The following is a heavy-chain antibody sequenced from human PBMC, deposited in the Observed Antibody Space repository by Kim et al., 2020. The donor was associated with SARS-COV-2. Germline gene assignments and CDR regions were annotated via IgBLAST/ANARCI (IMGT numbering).Heavy chain of an antibody. CDR2: ISSSGSTI. Sequence: GGSLRLSCAASGFTFSDYYMSWIRQAPGKGLEWVSYISSSGSTIYYADSVKGRFTISRDNAKNSLYLQMNSLRAEDTAVYYCARASNQWLVKGDYYGMDVWGQGTTVTVSS. CDR1: GFTFSDYY. CDR3: ARASNQWLVKGDYYGMDV. J-gene: IGHJ6*02. V-gene: IGHV3-11*01. D-gene: IGHD6-19*01.